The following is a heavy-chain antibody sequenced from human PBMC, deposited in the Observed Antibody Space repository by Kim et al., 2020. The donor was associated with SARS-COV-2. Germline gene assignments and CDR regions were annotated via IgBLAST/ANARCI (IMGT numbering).Heavy chain of an antibody. J-gene: IGHJ4*02. V-gene: IGHV4-59*13. Sequence: SETLSLTCTVSGGSISSYYWSWIRQPPGKGLEWIGYIYYSGSTNYNPSLKSRVTISVDTSKNQFSLKLSSVTAADTAVYYCARGYYDSSGYYYDDYYFDYWGQGTLVTVSS. CDR1: GGSISSYY. D-gene: IGHD3-22*01. CDR2: IYYSGST. CDR3: ARGYYDSSGYYYDDYYFDY.